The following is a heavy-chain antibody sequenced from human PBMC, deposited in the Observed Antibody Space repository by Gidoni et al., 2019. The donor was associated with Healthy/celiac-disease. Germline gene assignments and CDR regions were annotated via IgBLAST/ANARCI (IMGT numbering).Heavy chain of an antibody. D-gene: IGHD5-18*01. J-gene: IGHJ3*02. V-gene: IGHV2-26*01. Sequence: QVTLKESGPVLVKPTATLTLTCTVPGFSLSNARMGVSWIRQPPGKALEWLAHIFSNDEKSYSTSLKSRLTISKDTSKSQVVLTMTNMDPVDTATYYCARIRQYSYGPDAFDIWGQGTMVTVSS. CDR2: IFSNDEK. CDR1: GFSLSNARMG. CDR3: ARIRQYSYGPDAFDI.